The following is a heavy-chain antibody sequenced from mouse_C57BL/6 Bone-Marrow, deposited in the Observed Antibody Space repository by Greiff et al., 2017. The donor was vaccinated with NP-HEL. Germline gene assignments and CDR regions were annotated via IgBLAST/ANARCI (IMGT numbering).Heavy chain of an antibody. CDR3: ARARWDGGYYFDY. V-gene: IGHV1-69*01. CDR1: GYTFTSYW. D-gene: IGHD4-1*01. J-gene: IGHJ2*01. CDR2: LDPSDSYT. Sequence: QVQLKQPGAELVMPGASVKLSCKASGYTFTSYWMHWVKQRPGQGLEWIGELDPSDSYTNYNQKFKGKSTLTVDKSSSTAYMQLSSLTSEDAAVYYCARARWDGGYYFDYWGQGTTLTVSS.